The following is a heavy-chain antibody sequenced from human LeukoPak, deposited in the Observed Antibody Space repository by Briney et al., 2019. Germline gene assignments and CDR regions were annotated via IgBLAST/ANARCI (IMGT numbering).Heavy chain of an antibody. Sequence: SETLSLTCTVSGGSISSSSYYWGWIRQPPGKGLEWIGSIYYSGSTYYNPSLKSRVTISVDTSKNQFSLKLSSVTAADTAVYYCARLNYPREYCSSTSCYRGSAFDIWGQGTMVTVSS. CDR1: GGSISSSSYY. CDR3: ARLNYPREYCSSTSCYRGSAFDI. CDR2: IYYSGST. J-gene: IGHJ3*02. V-gene: IGHV4-39*01. D-gene: IGHD2-2*01.